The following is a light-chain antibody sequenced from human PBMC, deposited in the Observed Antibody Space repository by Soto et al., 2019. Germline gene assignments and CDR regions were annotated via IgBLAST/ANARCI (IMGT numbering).Light chain of an antibody. V-gene: IGLV2-8*01. CDR2: DVN. Sequence: QSVLTQPPSASGSPGQSGAISCTGTASDIGGYSFVSWYQQHPGKAPKLLIYDVNKRPSGVPDRFSGSKSGNTASLTVSGLQAEDEAEYYCSAHGGTNPYVFGTGTKLTVL. CDR1: ASDIGGYSF. CDR3: SAHGGTNPYV. J-gene: IGLJ1*01.